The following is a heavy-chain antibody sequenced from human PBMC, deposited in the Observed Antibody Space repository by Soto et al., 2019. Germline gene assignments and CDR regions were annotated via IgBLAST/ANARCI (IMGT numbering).Heavy chain of an antibody. CDR3: ATPSATTFYNETRDWYFHR. CDR1: GDSISSSVFY. CDR2: SHYSGTT. J-gene: IGHJ2*01. V-gene: IGHV4-39*01. Sequence: QLQLRESGPGLVKPSETLSVTCTVSGDSISSSVFYLGWIRQPPGKGLEWIGSSHYSGTTYSNPSPQSRLTMSVDTSRNQSSLKLGSVTAADTAVDFFATPSATTFYNETRDWYFHRWGRGTLVTVSS. D-gene: IGHD3-3*02.